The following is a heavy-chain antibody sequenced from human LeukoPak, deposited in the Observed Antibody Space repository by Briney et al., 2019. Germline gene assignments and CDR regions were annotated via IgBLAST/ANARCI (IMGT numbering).Heavy chain of an antibody. J-gene: IGHJ4*02. V-gene: IGHV4-39*07. D-gene: IGHD3-10*01. CDR1: GFTFSSYG. CDR2: IYYSGST. CDR3: ARGGVSHSYYFDY. Sequence: GTLRLSCAASGFTFSSYGMSWVRQAPGKGLEGIGNIYYSGSTYYNPSLKSRVTLSVDTSKNQFSLKLSSVTAADTALYYCARGGVSHSYYFDYWGQGTLVTVSS.